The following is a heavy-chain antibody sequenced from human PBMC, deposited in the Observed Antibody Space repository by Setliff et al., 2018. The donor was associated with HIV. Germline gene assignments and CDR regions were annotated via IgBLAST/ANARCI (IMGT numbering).Heavy chain of an antibody. J-gene: IGHJ4*02. V-gene: IGHV1-18*01. D-gene: IGHD3-22*01. CDR3: ARVPLGYDSSSSGAFDY. Sequence: ASVKVSCKASGYMFISYGISWVRQAPGPGLEWMGWISVYSGHTKYAQKFQDRVTMTTDTSTSTAYMEMRDLTSDDTAVYYCARVPLGYDSSSSGAFDYWGQGTLVTVSS. CDR2: ISVYSGHT. CDR1: GYMFISYG.